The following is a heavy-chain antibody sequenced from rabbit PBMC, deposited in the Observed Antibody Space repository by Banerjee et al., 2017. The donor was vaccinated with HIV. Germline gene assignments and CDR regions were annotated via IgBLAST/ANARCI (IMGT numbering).Heavy chain of an antibody. Sequence: QSLEESGGDLVQPEGSLTLTCKASGFDFSSNAMCWVRQAPGKGLEWIACINTSSGNTVYATWAKGRFTISRTSSTTVALQMTSLTAADTATYFCARDLAGVIGWNFGLWGQGTLVT. CDR3: ARDLAGVIGWNFGL. D-gene: IGHD4-1*01. J-gene: IGHJ3*01. V-gene: IGHV1S40*01. CDR2: INTSSGNT. CDR1: GFDFSSNA.